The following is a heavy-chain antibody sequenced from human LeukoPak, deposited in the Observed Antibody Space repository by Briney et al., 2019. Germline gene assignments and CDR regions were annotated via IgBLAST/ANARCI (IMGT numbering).Heavy chain of an antibody. CDR1: GGTFSSYA. Sequence: ASVKVSCKASGGTFSSYAISWVRQAPGQGLEWMGRIIPIFGIANYAQKFQGRVTITADKSTSTAYMELSSLRSEDTAVYYCARDPGIAARPGYGTDVWGQGTTVTVSS. CDR3: ARDPGIAARPGYGTDV. CDR2: IIPIFGIA. D-gene: IGHD6-6*01. V-gene: IGHV1-69*04. J-gene: IGHJ6*02.